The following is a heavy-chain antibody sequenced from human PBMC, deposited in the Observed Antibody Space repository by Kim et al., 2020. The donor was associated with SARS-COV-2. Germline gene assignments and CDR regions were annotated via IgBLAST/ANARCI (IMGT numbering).Heavy chain of an antibody. D-gene: IGHD6-13*01. CDR3: VGTMHSSSWYGGAPDWFDP. CDR1: GFTFSSYG. J-gene: IGHJ5*02. Sequence: GGSLRLSCAASGFTFSSYGMHWVRQAPGKGLEWVAVIWYDGSNKYYADSVKGRFTISRDNSKNTLYLQRNSLRAEDTAVYYCVGTMHSSSWYGGAPDWFDPWGQGTLVTVSS. V-gene: IGHV3-33*01. CDR2: IWYDGSNK.